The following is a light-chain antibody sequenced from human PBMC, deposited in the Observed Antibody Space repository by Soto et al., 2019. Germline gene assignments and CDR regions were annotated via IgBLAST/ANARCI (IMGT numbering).Light chain of an antibody. Sequence: SYELTQPPSVSVAPEKTATITCGGNNIGNKRVHWYRQKPGQAPVLVISYDSDRPSGIPERFSGSNSGNTATLTISRVEDGDEADYYCQVWAIMTDNYVFGPGTKVTVL. V-gene: IGLV3-21*04. J-gene: IGLJ1*01. CDR2: YDS. CDR1: NIGNKR. CDR3: QVWAIMTDNYV.